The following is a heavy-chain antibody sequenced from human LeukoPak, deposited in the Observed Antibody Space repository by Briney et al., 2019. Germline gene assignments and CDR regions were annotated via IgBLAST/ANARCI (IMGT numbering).Heavy chain of an antibody. CDR3: ARERIQLWLGGAFDI. CDR2: INPNSGGT. Sequence: ASVTVSCTASGYTFTGYYMHWVRQAPGQGLEWMGWINPNSGGTNYAQKFQGRVTMTRDTSISTAYMELSRLRSDDTAVYYCARERIQLWLGGAFDIWGQGTMVTVSS. CDR1: GYTFTGYY. J-gene: IGHJ3*02. V-gene: IGHV1-2*02. D-gene: IGHD5-18*01.